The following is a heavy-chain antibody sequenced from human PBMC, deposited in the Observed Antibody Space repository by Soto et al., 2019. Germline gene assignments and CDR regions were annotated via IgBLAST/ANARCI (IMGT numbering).Heavy chain of an antibody. CDR1: GYTFTRSG. D-gene: IGHD5-12*01. V-gene: IGHV1-18*01. J-gene: IGHJ6*04. CDR3: ARGGVAPYYYYGRDV. CDR2: ISTYNGDT. Sequence: EASVKVSCKASGYTFTRSGISWVRQAPGQGLEWMGWISTYNGDTNYAQTFQGRVTMTTDTSTSTVHMEVRSLRSDDTAVYYCARGGVAPYYYYGRDVWAKGPRFTVS.